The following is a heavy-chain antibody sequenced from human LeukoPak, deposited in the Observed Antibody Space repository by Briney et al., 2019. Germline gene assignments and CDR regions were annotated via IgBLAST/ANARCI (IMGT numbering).Heavy chain of an antibody. CDR3: ARDRTAMAH. D-gene: IGHD5-18*01. Sequence: SQTLSLTCAISGDSVSSNTAAWTWIRQSPSRGLEWLGRTYFRSKWFYDYAVSVRSRITINSDTAMNQFSLKLSSVTAADTAVYYCARDRTAMAHWGQGTLVTVSS. CDR2: TYFRSKWFY. J-gene: IGHJ4*02. V-gene: IGHV6-1*01. CDR1: GDSVSSNTAA.